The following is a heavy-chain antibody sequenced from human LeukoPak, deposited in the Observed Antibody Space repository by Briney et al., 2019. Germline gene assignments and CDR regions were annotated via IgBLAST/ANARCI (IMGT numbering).Heavy chain of an antibody. D-gene: IGHD3-22*01. CDR2: IIPILGIA. CDR3: ARAQLDSSGPIRYYYYGMDV. CDR1: GGTFSSYA. J-gene: IGHJ6*02. Sequence: SVKVSCKASGGTFSSYAISWVRQAPGQGLEWMGRIIPILGIANYAQKFQGRVTITADKSTSTAYMELSSLRSEDTAVYYCARAQLDSSGPIRYYYYGMDVWGQGTTVTVSS. V-gene: IGHV1-69*04.